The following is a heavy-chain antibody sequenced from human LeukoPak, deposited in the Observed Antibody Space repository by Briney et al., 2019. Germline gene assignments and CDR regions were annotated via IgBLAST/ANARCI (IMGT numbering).Heavy chain of an antibody. CDR1: GLTFSSNG. CDR2: ISNDGSNK. Sequence: PGGSLRLSCAASGLTFSSNGMEWFRQDPDKGLEWVAAISNDGSNKYYADSVKGRFTISRDNSKNTLYLQMNSLRAEDTAVYYCAKVDIVATIDAGRLVDYWGQGTLVTVSS. CDR3: AKVDIVATIDAGRLVDY. J-gene: IGHJ4*02. D-gene: IGHD5-12*01. V-gene: IGHV3-30*18.